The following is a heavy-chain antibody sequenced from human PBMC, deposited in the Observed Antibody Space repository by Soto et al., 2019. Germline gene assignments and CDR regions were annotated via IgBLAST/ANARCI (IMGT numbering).Heavy chain of an antibody. V-gene: IGHV3-23*01. CDR2: ISGGGSST. CDR3: AKDSNKYSSSLRGRYFDY. Sequence: EVQLLESGGGLVQRGGSLRLSCAASGFPFSSYVMSWVRQAPGKGLEWVSGISGGGSSTFYADSVKGRFTISRDNSKNTLLLQMNSLGAEDTAVYYCAKDSNKYSSSLRGRYFDYWGQGIGFTVSS. J-gene: IGHJ4*02. CDR1: GFPFSSYV. D-gene: IGHD4-4*01.